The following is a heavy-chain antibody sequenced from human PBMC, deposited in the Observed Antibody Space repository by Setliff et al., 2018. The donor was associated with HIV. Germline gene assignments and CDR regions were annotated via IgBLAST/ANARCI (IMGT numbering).Heavy chain of an antibody. CDR1: GYNFATYY. CDR2: INPGDSDS. V-gene: IGHV5-51*01. D-gene: IGHD1-26*01. Sequence: GESLKISCKTSGYNFATYYIVWVRQMPGKGLEWMGRINPGDSDSRYSPSFEGQVTISADKSINTTYLQWSSLKASDTAMYYCATLVGTNGVVWFDPWGQGTLVTVSS. J-gene: IGHJ5*01. CDR3: ATLVGTNGVVWFDP.